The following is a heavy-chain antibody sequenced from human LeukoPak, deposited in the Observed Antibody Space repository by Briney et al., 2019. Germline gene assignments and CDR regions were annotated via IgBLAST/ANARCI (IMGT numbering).Heavy chain of an antibody. J-gene: IGHJ4*02. D-gene: IGHD3-22*01. CDR2: ISYDGSNK. Sequence: EGSLRLSCAASGFTFSSYGMHWVRQAPGKGLEWVAVISYDGSNKYYADSVKGRFTISRDNSKNTLYLQMNSLRAEDTAVYYCAKPRGRSSGYYYYFDYWGQGTLVTVSS. CDR1: GFTFSSYG. CDR3: AKPRGRSSGYYYYFDY. V-gene: IGHV3-30*18.